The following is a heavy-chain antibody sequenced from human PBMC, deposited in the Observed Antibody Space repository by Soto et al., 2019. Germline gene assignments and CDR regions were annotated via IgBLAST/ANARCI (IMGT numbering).Heavy chain of an antibody. V-gene: IGHV1-18*01. CDR2: INPFNGNR. J-gene: IGHJ4*02. D-gene: IGHD3-3*01. Sequence: QLQVVQSGAEVRRPGASVKVSCKVSGHTFVSYAITWVRQAPGQGLEWMGWINPFNGNRTYIQRLQGRVTMTTDTTTSTAYMEMRSLRSDDTAVFYCAIFGVELKLRTRNYFDYWGQGTLVTVSS. CDR3: AIFGVELKLRTRNYFDY. CDR1: GHTFVSYA.